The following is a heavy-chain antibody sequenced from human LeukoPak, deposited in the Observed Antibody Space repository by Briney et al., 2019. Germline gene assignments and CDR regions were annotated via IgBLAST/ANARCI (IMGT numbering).Heavy chain of an antibody. CDR2: IYYSGST. V-gene: IGHV4-59*01. D-gene: IGHD6-13*01. CDR3: ARESKQQPLRFDP. CDR1: GGSISSYY. Sequence: PSETLSLTCTVSGGSISSYYWSWVRQPPGKGLERIGYIYYSGSTNYNPSLKSRVTISVDTSKNQFSLKLSSVTAADTAVYYCARESKQQPLRFDPWGQGTLVTVSS. J-gene: IGHJ5*02.